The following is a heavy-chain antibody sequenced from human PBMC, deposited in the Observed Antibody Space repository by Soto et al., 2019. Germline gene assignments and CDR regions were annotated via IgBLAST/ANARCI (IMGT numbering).Heavy chain of an antibody. D-gene: IGHD4-17*01. J-gene: IGHJ6*02. CDR3: ARDGAEVHCYGMDV. CDR1: GFSLSTSGVG. Sequence: QITLKESGPTLVKPTQTLTLTCTFSGFSLSTSGVGVGWIRQPPGKALEWLALIYWDDDKRYSPSLKSRLTITKDTSKNQVVLTMTNMDPVDTATYYCARDGAEVHCYGMDVWGQGTMVTVSS. V-gene: IGHV2-5*02. CDR2: IYWDDDK.